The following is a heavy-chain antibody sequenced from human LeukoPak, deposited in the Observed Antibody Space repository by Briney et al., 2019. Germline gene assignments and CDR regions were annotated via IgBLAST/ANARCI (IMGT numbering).Heavy chain of an antibody. D-gene: IGHD4-11*01. Sequence: AGGSLRLSCAASGFTFSSYGMHWVRQAPGKGLEWVAVIWYDGSNKYYADSVKGRFTISRDNSKNTLYLQMNSLRAEDTAVYYCARDYSNYENYFDYWGQGTLVTVSS. CDR2: IWYDGSNK. J-gene: IGHJ4*02. CDR3: ARDYSNYENYFDY. V-gene: IGHV3-33*01. CDR1: GFTFSSYG.